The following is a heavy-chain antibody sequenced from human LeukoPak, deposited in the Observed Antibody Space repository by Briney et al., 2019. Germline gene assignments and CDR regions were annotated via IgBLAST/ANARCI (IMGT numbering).Heavy chain of an antibody. D-gene: IGHD6-19*01. J-gene: IGHJ4*02. CDR3: ARAGSSGWYDY. CDR2: IIPILGIA. Sequence: GASVKVSCKASGGTFSSYAISWVRQAPGQGLEWMGRIIPILGIANYAQKFQGRVTITADKSTSTAYMELSSLRSEDTAVYYCARAGSSGWYDYWGQGTLVTVSS. V-gene: IGHV1-69*04. CDR1: GGTFSSYA.